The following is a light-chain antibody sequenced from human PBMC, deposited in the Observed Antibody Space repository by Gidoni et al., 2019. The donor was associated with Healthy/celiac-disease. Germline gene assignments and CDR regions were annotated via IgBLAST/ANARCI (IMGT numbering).Light chain of an antibody. Sequence: DIQMTQSPSSLSASVGDRVTITCRASQSISSYLNWYQQKPGKAPNLLIYAASSLQSGVPSRFSGSGSGTDFTLTISSLQPEDFATYSCQQSYSTPLTFXGXTKVEIQ. CDR1: QSISSY. CDR3: QQSYSTPLT. V-gene: IGKV1-39*01. J-gene: IGKJ4*01. CDR2: AAS.